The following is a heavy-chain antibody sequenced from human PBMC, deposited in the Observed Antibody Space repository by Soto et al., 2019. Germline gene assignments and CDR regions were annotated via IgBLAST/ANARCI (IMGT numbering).Heavy chain of an antibody. V-gene: IGHV3-30*18. CDR3: AKSGYSNSWLGRCFFDY. CDR2: ISYDGSNK. Sequence: QVQLVESGGGVVQPGRSLRLSCAASGFTFSRYGMHWVRQAPGKGLEWVAVISYDGSNKYYADSVKGRFTISRDNSKNTLYLQMNSLRAEVTAVYYCAKSGYSNSWLGRCFFDYWGQGTLVTVSS. CDR1: GFTFSRYG. D-gene: IGHD6-13*01. J-gene: IGHJ4*02.